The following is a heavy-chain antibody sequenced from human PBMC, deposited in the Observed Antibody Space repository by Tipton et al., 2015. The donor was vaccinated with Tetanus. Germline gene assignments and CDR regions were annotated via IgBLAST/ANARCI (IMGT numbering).Heavy chain of an antibody. D-gene: IGHD3-10*01. Sequence: QLVQSGAEVKKSGASVKVSCKASGYPFISYTMHWVRQAPGQRLEWMGCINGASGNTKYSQKFQGRVTITRDTSASIGYMELSSLTSEDTAVYYCARVVRGSVSHIRAVDYWGQGTLVSVSS. CDR2: INGASGNT. CDR1: GYPFISYT. V-gene: IGHV1-3*01. CDR3: ARVVRGSVSHIRAVDY. J-gene: IGHJ4*02.